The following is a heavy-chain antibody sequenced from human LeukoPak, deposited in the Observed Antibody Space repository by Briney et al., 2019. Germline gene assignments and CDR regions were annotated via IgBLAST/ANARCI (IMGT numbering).Heavy chain of an antibody. J-gene: IGHJ6*03. CDR1: GGTFSSYA. V-gene: IGHV1-2*02. CDR3: ARGVVAATFYYYMDV. D-gene: IGHD2-15*01. CDR2: INPNSGGT. Sequence: ASVKVSCKASGGTFSSYAISWVRQAPGQGLEWMGWINPNSGGTNYAPKFQGRVSMTRDTSISTAYMELSRLRSDDTAVYYCARGVVAATFYYYMDVWGKGTTVTVSS.